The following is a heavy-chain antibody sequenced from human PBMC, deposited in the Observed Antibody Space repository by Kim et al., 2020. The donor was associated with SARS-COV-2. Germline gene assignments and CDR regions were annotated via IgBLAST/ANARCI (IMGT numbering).Heavy chain of an antibody. CDR1: GFSFSSIS. CDR3: ARDCDDDCYATSGGYFDL. D-gene: IGHD2-21*02. CDR2: ISSDSHYI. J-gene: IGHJ2*01. V-gene: IGHV3-21*06. Sequence: GGSLRLSCVASGFSFSSISMDWVRQAPGKGLEWLSSISSDSHYIYYGESVKGRFTISRDNAKNSLFLQMDSLRAEDTAVYYCARDCDDDCYATSGGYFDLWGRGTLVTVSS.